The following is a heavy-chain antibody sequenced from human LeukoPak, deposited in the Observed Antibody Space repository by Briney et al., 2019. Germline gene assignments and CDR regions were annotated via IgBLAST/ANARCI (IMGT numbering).Heavy chain of an antibody. V-gene: IGHV1-2*02. Sequence: ASVKVSCKASGYTFSDYYMFWVRQAPGQGLEWMGWINPNSGGTNYAQKFQGRVTMTRDTSISTAYMELSRLRSDDTAVYYCARTGGYCSSTSCSGWFDPWGQGTLVTVSS. CDR2: INPNSGGT. CDR3: ARTGGYCSSTSCSGWFDP. CDR1: GYTFSDYY. D-gene: IGHD2-2*01. J-gene: IGHJ5*02.